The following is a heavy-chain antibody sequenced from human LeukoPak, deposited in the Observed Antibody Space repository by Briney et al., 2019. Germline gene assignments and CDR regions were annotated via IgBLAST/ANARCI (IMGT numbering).Heavy chain of an antibody. D-gene: IGHD5-18*01. CDR2: ISYDGSNK. V-gene: IGHV3-30-3*01. J-gene: IGHJ4*02. CDR1: GFTFSSYA. Sequence: PGRSLRLSCAASGFTFSSYAMHWVRQAPGKGLEWVAVISYDGSNKYYADSVKGRFTISRDNSKNTLYLQMNSLRAEDTAVYYCASSNTAMVPEDWGQGTLVTVSS. CDR3: ASSNTAMVPED.